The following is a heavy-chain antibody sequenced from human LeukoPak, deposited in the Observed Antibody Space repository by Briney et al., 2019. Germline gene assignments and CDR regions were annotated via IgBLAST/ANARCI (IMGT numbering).Heavy chain of an antibody. D-gene: IGHD5-18*01. CDR3: ARLTAWGYSYWCFDL. V-gene: IGHV4-61*02. CDR1: GGSISSRSYY. CDR2: IYTTGST. J-gene: IGHJ2*01. Sequence: SQTLSLTCTVSGGSISSRSYYWSWIRQPAGKGLEWIGRIYTTGSTDYNPSLKSRLTMSVDTSRNQFSLNLISVTAADTALYYCARLTAWGYSYWCFDLWGRGTLVTVSS.